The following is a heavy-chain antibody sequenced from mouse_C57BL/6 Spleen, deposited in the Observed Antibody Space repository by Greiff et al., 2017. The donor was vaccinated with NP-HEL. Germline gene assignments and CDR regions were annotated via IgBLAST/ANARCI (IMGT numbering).Heavy chain of an antibody. CDR3: ASDYYGSSYERMDY. CDR1: GFTFSDYY. CDR2: ISNGGGST. Sequence: EVQRVESGGGLVQPGGSLKLSCAASGFTFSDYYMYWVRQTPEKRLEWVAYISNGGGSTYYPDTVKGRFTISRDNAKNTLYLQMSRLKSEDTAMYYCASDYYGSSYERMDYWGQGTSVTVSS. V-gene: IGHV5-12*01. D-gene: IGHD1-1*01. J-gene: IGHJ4*01.